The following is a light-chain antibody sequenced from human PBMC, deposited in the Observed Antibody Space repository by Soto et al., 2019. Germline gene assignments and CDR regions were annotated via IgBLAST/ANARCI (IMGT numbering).Light chain of an antibody. J-gene: IGKJ4*01. Sequence: EMVVTQSPATLSVSPGERVTLSCRTSQDVSSKLAWYQQKPGQPPSLLIYDASTRATGTPARFSGSGSGTEFALAVSSLQSEDYALYFCQQYIRWPLTCGGGTEVEIK. CDR3: QQYIRWPLT. CDR1: QDVSSK. CDR2: DAS. V-gene: IGKV3D-15*01.